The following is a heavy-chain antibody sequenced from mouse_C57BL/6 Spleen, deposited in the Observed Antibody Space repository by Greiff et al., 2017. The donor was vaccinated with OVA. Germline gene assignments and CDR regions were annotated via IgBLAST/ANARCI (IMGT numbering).Heavy chain of an antibody. V-gene: IGHV5-9-1*02. CDR2: ISSGGDYI. Sequence: EVQGVESGEGLVKPGGSLKLSCAASGFTFSSYAMSWVRQTPEKRLEWVAYISSGGDYIYYADTVKGRFTISRDNARNTLYLQMSSLKSEDTAMYYCTRDRDYDYDDWYCDVWGTGTTVTVSS. CDR1: GFTFSSYA. D-gene: IGHD2-4*01. J-gene: IGHJ1*03. CDR3: TRDRDYDYDDWYCDV.